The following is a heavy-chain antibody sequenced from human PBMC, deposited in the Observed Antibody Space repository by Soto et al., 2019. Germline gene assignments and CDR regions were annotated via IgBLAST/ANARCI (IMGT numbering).Heavy chain of an antibody. CDR3: ARAYSGRLPRRADYYYAMDV. CDR2: LGAADDP. J-gene: IGHJ6*02. Sequence: VGSLRLSCAASGFTLSAYDMHWVRQAEGKGLEWVSALGAADDPYYLVSVKGRFTISRENAKNSLYLQMNNLRAGDTAVYCCARAYSGRLPRRADYYYAMDVWGQGTTVTVSS. CDR1: GFTLSAYD. V-gene: IGHV3-13*05. D-gene: IGHD2-15*01.